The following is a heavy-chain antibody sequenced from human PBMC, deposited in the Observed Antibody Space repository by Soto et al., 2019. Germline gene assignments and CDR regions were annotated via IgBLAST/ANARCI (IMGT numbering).Heavy chain of an antibody. V-gene: IGHV3-23*01. CDR1: GFTFNSYA. Sequence: GGSLRLSCTASGFTFNSYAMDWVRQAPGSGLEWLSGVSGSGGSTYYGDSVRGRFIISRDNSKDTVYLQMNSLRAEDTPVYYCARDAAGFGELFYNFDYWGQGALVTVSS. CDR2: VSGSGGST. D-gene: IGHD3-10*01. CDR3: ARDAAGFGELFYNFDY. J-gene: IGHJ4*02.